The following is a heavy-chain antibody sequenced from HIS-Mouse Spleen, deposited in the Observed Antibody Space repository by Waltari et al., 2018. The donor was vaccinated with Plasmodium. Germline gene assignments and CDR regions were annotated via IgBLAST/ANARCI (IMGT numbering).Heavy chain of an antibody. CDR3: AREGGYCSGGSCYSGQGFDI. CDR1: GFPFSRYA. V-gene: IGHV3-30-3*01. Sequence: QVQLVESGGGVVQPGRSLRLSCAASGFPFSRYAMHWVRQAPGKGLEWVAVISYDGSNKYYADSVKGRFTISRDNSKNTLYLQMNSLRAEDTAVYYCAREGGYCSGGSCYSGQGFDIWGQGTMVTVSS. J-gene: IGHJ3*02. CDR2: ISYDGSNK. D-gene: IGHD2-15*01.